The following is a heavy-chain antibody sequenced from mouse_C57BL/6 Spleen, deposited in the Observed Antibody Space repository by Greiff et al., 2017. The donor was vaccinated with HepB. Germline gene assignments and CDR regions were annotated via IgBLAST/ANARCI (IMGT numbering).Heavy chain of an antibody. J-gene: IGHJ4*01. V-gene: IGHV1-50*01. CDR1: GYTFTSYW. CDR3: ARDHYAMDY. CDR2: IDPSDSYT. Sequence: QVQLQQPGAELVKPGASVKLSCKASGYTFTSYWMQWVKQRPGQGLEWIGEIDPSDSYTNYNQKFKGKATLTVDTSSSTAYMQLSSLTSEDSAVYYCARDHYAMDYWGQGTSVTVSS.